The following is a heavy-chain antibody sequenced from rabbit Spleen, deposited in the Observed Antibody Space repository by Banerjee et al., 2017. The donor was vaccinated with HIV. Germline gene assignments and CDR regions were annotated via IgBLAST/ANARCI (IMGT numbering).Heavy chain of an antibody. D-gene: IGHD2-1*01. CDR3: ARDGAKANRPIDYLDL. V-gene: IGHV1S45*01. CDR2: IVGGSSGRI. Sequence: QEQLGESGGDLVKPEGSLTLTCTASGFDFSSSYYMCWVRQAPGKGLECIACIVGGSSGRIYYASWAKGRFTISKTSSTTVTLQMTSLTVADTATYFCARDGAKANRPIDYLDLWGPGTLVTVS. CDR1: GFDFSSSYY. J-gene: IGHJ4*01.